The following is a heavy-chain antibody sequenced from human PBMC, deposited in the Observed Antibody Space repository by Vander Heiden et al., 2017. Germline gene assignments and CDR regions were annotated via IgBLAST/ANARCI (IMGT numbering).Heavy chain of an antibody. D-gene: IGHD3-16*01. CDR1: GFAFNTQG. CDR2: IRYDGSDI. Sequence: QVQLVESGGGVLQPGRSLRLSSAASGFAFNTQGMHWVRQAPGKGLEWVAIIRYDGSDIKYADSVKGRFTISRDNSKNTLYLQMNSLRAEDTAVYYCARDLRKGAYFDYWGQGTLVTVSS. J-gene: IGHJ4*02. V-gene: IGHV3-33*01. CDR3: ARDLRKGAYFDY.